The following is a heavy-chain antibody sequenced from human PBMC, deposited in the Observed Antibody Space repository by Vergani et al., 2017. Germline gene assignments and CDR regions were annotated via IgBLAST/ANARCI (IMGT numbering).Heavy chain of an antibody. D-gene: IGHD5-12*01. CDR3: AKEKGIVATIGSDY. V-gene: IGHV3-11*05. J-gene: IGHJ4*02. CDR2: ISSSSSYT. Sequence: QVQLVESGGGLVKPGGSLRLSCAASGFTFSDYYMSWIRQAPGKGLEWVSYISSSSSYTNYADSVKGRFTISRDNAKNSLYLQMNSLRAEDTAVYYCAKEKGIVATIGSDYWGQGTLVTVSS. CDR1: GFTFSDYY.